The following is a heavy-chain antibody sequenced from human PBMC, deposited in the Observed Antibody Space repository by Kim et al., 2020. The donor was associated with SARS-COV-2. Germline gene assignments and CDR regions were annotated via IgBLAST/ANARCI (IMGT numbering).Heavy chain of an antibody. J-gene: IGHJ6*02. CDR1: GFTFSSYG. D-gene: IGHD3-3*01. CDR3: AKDFTIFGVVIETYYYYYYGMDV. Sequence: GGSLRLSCAASGFTFSSYGMHWVRQAPGKGLEWVAVISYDGSNKYHADSVKGRFTISRDNSKNTLYLQMNSLRAEDTAVYYCAKDFTIFGVVIETYYYYYYGMDVWGQGTTVTVSS. CDR2: ISYDGSNK. V-gene: IGHV3-30*18.